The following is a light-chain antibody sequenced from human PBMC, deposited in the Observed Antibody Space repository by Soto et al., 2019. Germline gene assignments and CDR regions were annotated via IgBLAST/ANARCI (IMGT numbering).Light chain of an antibody. Sequence: QSVLTQPPSASGSPGQSATISCTGTSSDVGAYNYVSWYQQLPGKAPKLIIYEVSKRPSGVPDRFSGSKSGNTASLTVSGLQAEDEADYYCTSYAGTYSSFYVFGTGTKVTVL. CDR3: TSYAGTYSSFYV. CDR1: SSDVGAYNY. V-gene: IGLV2-8*01. J-gene: IGLJ1*01. CDR2: EVS.